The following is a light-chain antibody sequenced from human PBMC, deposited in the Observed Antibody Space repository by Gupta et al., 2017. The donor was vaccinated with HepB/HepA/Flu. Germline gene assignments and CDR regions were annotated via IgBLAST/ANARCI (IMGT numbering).Light chain of an antibody. V-gene: IGKV1-33*01. CDR2: EAS. J-gene: IGKJ1*01. CDR1: QEITNY. Sequence: IHMTHSPPSLSASVRDRATITCQARQEITNYLNWYQRKPGKAPKVLIYEASQGEKGVPSRFRGSGYGTVFTFTISSRQPEDIGTYYYQQEDNFPWTFGQGTKVEIK. CDR3: QQEDNFPWT.